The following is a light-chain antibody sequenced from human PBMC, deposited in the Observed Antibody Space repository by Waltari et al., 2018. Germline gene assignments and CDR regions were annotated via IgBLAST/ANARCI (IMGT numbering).Light chain of an antibody. CDR1: SLRRYY. Sequence: PQDPAVSVALGQTVRITCQGESLRRYYASWYQQRPGPAPTLVMYDNNNRPSGVPDRFSGSNSDNTASLTITGAQAEDEGHYYCHSRDASGVGGTFGGGTKLTVL. V-gene: IGLV3-19*01. CDR2: DNN. J-gene: IGLJ2*01. CDR3: HSRDASGVGGT.